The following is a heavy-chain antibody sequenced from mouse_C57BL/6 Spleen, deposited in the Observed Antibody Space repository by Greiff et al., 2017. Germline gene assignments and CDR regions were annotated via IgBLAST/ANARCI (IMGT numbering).Heavy chain of an antibody. J-gene: IGHJ1*03. D-gene: IGHD1-1*01. Sequence: QVQLKQSGAELVKPGASVKLSCKASGYTFTSYWMHWVKQRPGQGLEWIGMIHPNSGSTNYNEKFKSKATLTVDKSSSTAYMQLSSLTSEDSAVYYCASDYGSSWDWYFDVWGTGTTVTVSS. CDR1: GYTFTSYW. CDR3: ASDYGSSWDWYFDV. CDR2: IHPNSGST. V-gene: IGHV1-64*01.